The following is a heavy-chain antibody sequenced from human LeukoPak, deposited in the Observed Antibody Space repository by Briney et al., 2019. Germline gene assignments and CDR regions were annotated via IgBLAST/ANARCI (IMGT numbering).Heavy chain of an antibody. CDR3: AREQYYYDSSGLPVDAFDI. Sequence: PSETLSLTCTVSGGSISSGGYYWSWIRQHPGKGLEWIGYIYYSGSTYYNPSLKSRVTISVNTSKNQFSLKLSSVTAADTAVYYCAREQYYYDSSGLPVDAFDIWGQGTMVTVPS. D-gene: IGHD3-22*01. CDR2: IYYSGST. V-gene: IGHV4-31*03. CDR1: GGSISSGGYY. J-gene: IGHJ3*02.